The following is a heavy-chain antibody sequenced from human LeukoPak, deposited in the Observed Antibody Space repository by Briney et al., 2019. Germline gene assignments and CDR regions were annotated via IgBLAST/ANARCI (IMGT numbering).Heavy chain of an antibody. CDR2: ISGSGGST. CDR3: AKKKSYSGYAPPFDY. Sequence: PGGSLRLSCAAPGFTFSSYAMSWVRQAPGKGLEWVSAISGSGGSTYYADSVKGRFTISRDNSKNTLYLQMNSLRAEDTAVYYCAKKKSYSGYAPPFDYWGQGTLVTVSS. CDR1: GFTFSSYA. J-gene: IGHJ4*02. D-gene: IGHD5-12*01. V-gene: IGHV3-23*01.